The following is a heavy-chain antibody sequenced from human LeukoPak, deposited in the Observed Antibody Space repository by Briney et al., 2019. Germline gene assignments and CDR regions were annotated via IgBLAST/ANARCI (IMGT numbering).Heavy chain of an antibody. CDR2: INSDGSST. CDR3: ARDRDLGFDY. D-gene: IGHD7-27*01. J-gene: IGHJ4*02. Sequence: GGSLRLSCAASGFTFSSYWMHWVRQAPGKGPVWVSRINSDGSSTSYADSVKGRFTISRDNAKNTLYLQMNSLRAEDTAVYYCARDRDLGFDYWGQGTLVTVSS. V-gene: IGHV3-74*01. CDR1: GFTFSSYW.